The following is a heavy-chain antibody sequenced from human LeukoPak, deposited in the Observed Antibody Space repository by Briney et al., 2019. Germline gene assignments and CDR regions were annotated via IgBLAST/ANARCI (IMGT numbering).Heavy chain of an antibody. Sequence: SETLSLTCTVSGGSITIYYWSWIRQPAGKGLEWIGRIYTSGSTNYNPSLKSRVTISVDTSKNQFSLKLSSVTAADTAVYYCARVRAYDSSGYYFFYYFDNWGQGTPVTVSS. CDR1: GGSITIYY. CDR2: IYTSGST. D-gene: IGHD3-22*01. CDR3: ARVRAYDSSGYYFFYYFDN. V-gene: IGHV4-4*07. J-gene: IGHJ4*02.